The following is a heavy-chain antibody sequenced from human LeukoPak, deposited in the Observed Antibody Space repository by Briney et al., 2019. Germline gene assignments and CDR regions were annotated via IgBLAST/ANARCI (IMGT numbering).Heavy chain of an antibody. Sequence: PSETLSLTCSVSGGSISGSDYYWSWIRQPPGKGLEWIGEINHSGSTNYNPSLKSRVTISVDTSKNQFSLKLTSVTAADTAVYFCARGEDFERYYLAYWGQGTLVTVSS. J-gene: IGHJ4*02. CDR1: GGSISGSDYY. D-gene: IGHD3-9*01. CDR3: ARGEDFERYYLAY. CDR2: INHSGST. V-gene: IGHV4-39*07.